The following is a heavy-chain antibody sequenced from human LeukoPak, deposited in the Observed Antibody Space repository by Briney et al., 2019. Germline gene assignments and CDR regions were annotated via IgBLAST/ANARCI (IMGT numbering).Heavy chain of an antibody. CDR1: DFTVSGNY. V-gene: IGHV3-53*01. J-gene: IGHJ5*02. CDR2: LYSGGTT. Sequence: PGGSLRLPCAASDFTVSGNYMNWVRQAPGKGLEWVSVLYSGGTTYYADSVKGRFTISRDHSKNTLYLQMNSLRADDTAVYYCARGGSAIGVTTQWFDPWGQGTLVTVSS. CDR3: ARGGSAIGVTTQWFDP. D-gene: IGHD4-11*01.